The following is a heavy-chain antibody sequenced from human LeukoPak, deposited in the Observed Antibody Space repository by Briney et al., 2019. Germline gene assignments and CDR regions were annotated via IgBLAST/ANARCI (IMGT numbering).Heavy chain of an antibody. J-gene: IGHJ4*02. CDR1: GFTFSNYG. CDR3: ARGGGDYNPFDY. CDR2: ISGNGGST. Sequence: GGSLRLSCSASGFTFSNYGMHWVRQAPGKGLEYVSAISGNGGSTHYADSVKGRFTISRHNSKNTLYLQINSLRPEDTAVYYCARGGGDYNPFDYWGQGTLVTVSS. D-gene: IGHD4-17*01. V-gene: IGHV3-64*04.